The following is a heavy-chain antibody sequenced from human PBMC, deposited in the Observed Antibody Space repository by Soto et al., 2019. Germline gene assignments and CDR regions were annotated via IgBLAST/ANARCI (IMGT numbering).Heavy chain of an antibody. D-gene: IGHD3-22*01. V-gene: IGHV5-51*01. CDR2: IYPGDSDT. CDR3: ARRGAYYYDSSGYNDAFDI. CDR1: GYSFNLYW. Sequence: GESLKISCKGSGYSFNLYWIGWVRQMPGKGLEWMGIIYPGDSDTRYSPSFQGQVTISADKSISTAYLQWSSLKASDTAMYYGARRGAYYYDSSGYNDAFDIWGQGT. J-gene: IGHJ3*02.